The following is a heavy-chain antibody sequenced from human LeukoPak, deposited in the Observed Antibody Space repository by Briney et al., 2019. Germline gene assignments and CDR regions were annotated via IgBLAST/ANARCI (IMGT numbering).Heavy chain of an antibody. J-gene: IGHJ4*02. CDR2: IRYDGNNK. Sequence: GGSLRLSCGASGFTFSNYGMLWVRQAPGKGLEWVAFIRYDGNNKLYADSMKGRFTISRDNSKNTLYLHINSLRAEDTAIYYCARVILYSSGWYAGNDHWGQGTLVTVSS. D-gene: IGHD6-19*01. CDR1: GFTFSNYG. CDR3: ARVILYSSGWYAGNDH. V-gene: IGHV3-30*02.